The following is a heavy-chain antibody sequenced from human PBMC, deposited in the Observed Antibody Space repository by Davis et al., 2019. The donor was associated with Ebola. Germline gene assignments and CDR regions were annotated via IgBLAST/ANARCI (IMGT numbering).Heavy chain of an antibody. CDR1: GGSFSGYY. V-gene: IGHV4-34*01. Sequence: SETLSLTCAVYGGSFSGYYWSWIRQPPGKGLEWIGEINHSGSTNYNPSLKSRVTISVDTSKNQFSLKLSSVTAADTAVYYCAGSVLRFLRAGFDPWGQGTLVTVSS. D-gene: IGHD3-3*01. J-gene: IGHJ5*02. CDR3: AGSVLRFLRAGFDP. CDR2: INHSGST.